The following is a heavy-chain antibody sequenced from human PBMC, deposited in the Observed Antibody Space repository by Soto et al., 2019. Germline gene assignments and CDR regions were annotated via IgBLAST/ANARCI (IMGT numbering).Heavy chain of an antibody. CDR1: GYTFTIYA. J-gene: IGHJ6*02. Sequence: ASVKVSCKASGYTFTIYAMNCVLQSPLQWLDWMGCINTNTGNPTYAQGFTGRFVFSLDTSVSTAYLQICSLKAEDTAVYYCARDNQPGYYDFWSGHYYYYYGMDVWGQGTTVTV. V-gene: IGHV7-4-1*01. CDR2: INTNTGNP. D-gene: IGHD3-3*01. CDR3: ARDNQPGYYDFWSGHYYYYYGMDV.